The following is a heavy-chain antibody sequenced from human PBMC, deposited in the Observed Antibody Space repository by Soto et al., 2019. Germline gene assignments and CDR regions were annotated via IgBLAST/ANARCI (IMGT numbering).Heavy chain of an antibody. Sequence: SETLSLTCTVSGGSISSSSYYWGWIRQPPGKGLEWIGSIYYSGSTYYNPSLKSRVTISVDTSKNQFSLKLSSVTAADTAVYYCARHVPHCGDYVPDYYYYYYMDVWGKGTTVTVSS. CDR3: ARHVPHCGDYVPDYYYYYYMDV. V-gene: IGHV4-39*01. CDR2: IYYSGST. CDR1: GGSISSSSYY. J-gene: IGHJ6*03. D-gene: IGHD4-17*01.